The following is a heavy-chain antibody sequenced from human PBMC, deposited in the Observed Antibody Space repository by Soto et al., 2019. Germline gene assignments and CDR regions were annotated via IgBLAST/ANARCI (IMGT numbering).Heavy chain of an antibody. CDR1: GGSFSGYY. CDR2: INHSGST. V-gene: IGHV4-34*01. J-gene: IGHJ6*02. CDR3: ARYVGVPRITIFGVVLYGMDV. D-gene: IGHD3-3*01. Sequence: PSETLSLTCAVYGGSFSGYYWSWIRQPPGKGLEWIGEINHSGSTNYNPSLKSRVTISVDTSKNQFSLKLSSVTAADTAVYYCARYVGVPRITIFGVVLYGMDVWGQGTTVTVS.